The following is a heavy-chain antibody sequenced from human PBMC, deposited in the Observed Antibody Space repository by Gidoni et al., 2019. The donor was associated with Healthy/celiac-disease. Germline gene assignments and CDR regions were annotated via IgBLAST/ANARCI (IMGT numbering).Heavy chain of an antibody. Sequence: QVQLLESGGGVVQPGRSLRLSCAASGFTFSSYGMHWVRQAPGKGLEWVAVISYDGSNKYYADSVKGRFTISRDNSKNTLYLQMNSLRAEDTAVYYCAKDRSSSSWFDPWGQGTLVTVSS. CDR3: AKDRSSSSWFDP. CDR2: ISYDGSNK. D-gene: IGHD6-6*01. J-gene: IGHJ5*02. CDR1: GFTFSSYG. V-gene: IGHV3-30*18.